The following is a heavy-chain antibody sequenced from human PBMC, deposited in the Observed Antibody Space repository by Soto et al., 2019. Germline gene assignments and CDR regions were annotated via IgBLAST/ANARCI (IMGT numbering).Heavy chain of an antibody. D-gene: IGHD5-18*01. V-gene: IGHV3-30*02. J-gene: IGHJ4*02. CDR3: AKVPRGSNFAYCKF. CDR2: VWKDGSNR. CDR1: GIIFRDYC. Sequence: WGSLRLSCAASGIIFRDYCILGLRHYAGKGLEWVAGVWKDGSNRYYVDSVKGRFTISRDNSKNTLYLQMNSLRDEDTAVYYCAKVPRGSNFAYCKFWGQGTLVNVSS.